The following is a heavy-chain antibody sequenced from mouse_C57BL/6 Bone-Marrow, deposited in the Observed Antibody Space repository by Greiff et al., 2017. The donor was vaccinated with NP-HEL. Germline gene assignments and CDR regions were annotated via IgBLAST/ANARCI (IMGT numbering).Heavy chain of an antibody. CDR3: AINVDEETWFAY. Sequence: VQLQESGAELAKPGASVKLSCKASGYTFTSYWMHWVKQRPGQGLEWIGYINHSSGYTKYNQKFKDKATLTADKSSSTADLQLSSLTYEDSAVYYCAINVDEETWFAYWGQGTLVTVSA. CDR2: INHSSGYT. V-gene: IGHV1-7*01. CDR1: GYTFTSYW. J-gene: IGHJ3*01.